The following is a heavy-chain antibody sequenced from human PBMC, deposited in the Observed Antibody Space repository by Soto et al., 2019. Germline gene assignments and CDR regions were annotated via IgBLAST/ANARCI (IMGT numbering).Heavy chain of an antibody. J-gene: IGHJ4*02. CDR2: IKTKTDGGTT. D-gene: IGHD2-15*01. Sequence: GGSLRLSCAASGFTFSNAWMSWVRQAPGKGLEWVGRIKTKTDGGTTDYAALVKGRFTISRDDSKNTLYLQMNSLRAEDTAVYYCAKNQDFGYWGQGTLVTVSS. CDR3: AKNQDFGY. CDR1: GFTFSNAW. V-gene: IGHV3-15*01.